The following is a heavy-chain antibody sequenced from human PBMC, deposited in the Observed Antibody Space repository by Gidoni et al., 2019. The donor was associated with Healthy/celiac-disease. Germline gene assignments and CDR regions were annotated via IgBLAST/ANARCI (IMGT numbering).Heavy chain of an antibody. CDR2: IRGSGGST. CDR3: AKDLRRAAAGLN. V-gene: IGHV3-23*01. CDR1: GFTFGSYA. Sequence: EVQLLEAGGGLVQTGGSLRLSCAASGFTFGSYAMSWVRPAPGKGLEWVSAIRGSGGSTYYADSVKGRFTISRDNSKNTLYLQMNSLRAEDTAVYYCAKDLRRAAAGLNWGQGTLVTVSS. D-gene: IGHD6-13*01. J-gene: IGHJ4*02.